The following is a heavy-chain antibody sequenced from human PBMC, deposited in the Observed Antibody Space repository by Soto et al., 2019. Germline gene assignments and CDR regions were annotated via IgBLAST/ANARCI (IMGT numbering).Heavy chain of an antibody. J-gene: IGHJ5*02. CDR3: ARDRWMSRANWFDR. CDR2: ISDSGTT. Sequence: QVELQQSGPGLVKASETLSLSCTVFGGSIDSYYWSWIRHAPGKGLEWIGHISDSGTTNYNPSLGSRVTISVETSRKLFSLIMSSVTAADAAVYFCARDRWMSRANWFDRWGPVTLVTVSS. D-gene: IGHD2-2*03. V-gene: IGHV4-59*12. CDR1: GGSIDSYY.